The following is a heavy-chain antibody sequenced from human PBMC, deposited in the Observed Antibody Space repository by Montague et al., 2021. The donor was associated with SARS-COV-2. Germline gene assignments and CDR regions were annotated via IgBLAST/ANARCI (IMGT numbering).Heavy chain of an antibody. V-gene: IGHV4-39*01. Sequence: SETLSLTCTVSGGSISGSSHYWGWIRQPPGKGLEWIGSIYYSGSTYYNPSLKSRVTISVDTSKNQFSLKLSSVTAADTAVFYCARHSGDYMIFGVVIYYMDVWGKGTTVTVSS. CDR2: IYYSGST. D-gene: IGHD3/OR15-3a*01. CDR3: ARHSGDYMIFGVVIYYMDV. J-gene: IGHJ6*03. CDR1: GGSISGSSHY.